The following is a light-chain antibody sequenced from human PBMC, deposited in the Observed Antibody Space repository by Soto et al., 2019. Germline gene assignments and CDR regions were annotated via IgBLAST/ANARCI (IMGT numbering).Light chain of an antibody. CDR1: QSVFNNH. J-gene: IGKJ5*01. CDR2: GAS. CDR3: QQYGSSPIT. Sequence: EIVLTQSPGTLSLSPGERATLSCRASQSVFNNHIGWYQQKPGQAPRRLIFGASFRATGIPDRFSGTVSGTDFTLTISRLEPEDFAVYYCQQYGSSPITFGQGTRLEIK. V-gene: IGKV3-20*01.